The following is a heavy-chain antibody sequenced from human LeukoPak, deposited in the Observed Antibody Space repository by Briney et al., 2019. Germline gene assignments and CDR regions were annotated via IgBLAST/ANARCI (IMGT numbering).Heavy chain of an antibody. CDR1: GGAISSSNW. CDR2: IYHSGST. Sequence: SGTLSLTCAVSGGAISSSNWWSWVRQPPGKELEWIGEIYHSGSTNYKPSLKSRVTISVDKSKNQFSLKLSPVTAADTAVYYCARDRTRGVIDYWGQGTLVTVSS. CDR3: ARDRTRGVIDY. V-gene: IGHV4-4*02. J-gene: IGHJ4*02. D-gene: IGHD3-10*01.